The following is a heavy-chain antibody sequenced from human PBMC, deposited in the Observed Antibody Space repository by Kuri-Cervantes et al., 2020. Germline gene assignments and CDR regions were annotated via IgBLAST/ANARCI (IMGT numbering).Heavy chain of an antibody. D-gene: IGHD2-2*01. CDR2: IYYSGST. CDR3: ARVPSTRPDYFDY. Sequence: LRLSCAVYGGSFSGYYWSWIRQPPGKGLEWIGYIYYSGSTYYNPSLKSRVTISVDTPKNQFSLKLSSVAAADTAVYYCARVPSTRPDYFDYWGQGTLVTVSS. CDR1: GGSFSGYY. V-gene: IGHV4-30-4*08. J-gene: IGHJ4*02.